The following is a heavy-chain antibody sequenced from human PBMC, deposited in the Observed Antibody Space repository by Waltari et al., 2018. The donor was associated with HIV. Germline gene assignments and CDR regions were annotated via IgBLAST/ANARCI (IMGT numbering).Heavy chain of an antibody. Sequence: QVVLIESGAEVKQPGGSVKVSCKVAGYSLTQLSRHWVRQAPGKGLEGLGGFDPEGDATIYAQKFQGRLSMTEDTSTDTAYMELRGLRSDDTAVYYCASNDRPVYFFDYWSHGTLVTVSS. CDR3: ASNDRPVYFFDY. CDR1: GYSLTQLS. D-gene: IGHD3-9*01. CDR2: FDPEGDAT. V-gene: IGHV1-24*01. J-gene: IGHJ4*01.